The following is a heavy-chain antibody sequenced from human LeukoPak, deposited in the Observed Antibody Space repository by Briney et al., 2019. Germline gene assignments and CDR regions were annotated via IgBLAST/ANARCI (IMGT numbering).Heavy chain of an antibody. J-gene: IGHJ6*04. CDR1: GFTFSSYA. CDR3: AREYCSSTGCYLFYYYYYGMDV. CDR2: ISYDGSNK. V-gene: IGHV3-30*04. Sequence: PGGSLRLSCAASGFTFSSYAMHWVRQAPDKGLEWVAVISYDGSNKYYADSVKGRFTISRDNSKNTLYLQMNSLRAEDTAVYYCAREYCSSTGCYLFYYYYYGMDVWGKGTTVTVSS. D-gene: IGHD2-2*01.